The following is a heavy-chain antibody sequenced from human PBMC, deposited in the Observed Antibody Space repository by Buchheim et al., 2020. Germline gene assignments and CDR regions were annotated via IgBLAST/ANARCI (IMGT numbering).Heavy chain of an antibody. Sequence: EVQLLESGGGLVQPGGSLRLSCAASGFTFSSYAMSWVRQAPGKGLEWVSAISGSGGSTYYADSVKGRFPISRDNSKNTLYLQMNSLRAEDTAVYYCAKVPIFGVVMGPSYFDYWGQGTL. CDR2: ISGSGGST. CDR1: GFTFSSYA. J-gene: IGHJ4*02. CDR3: AKVPIFGVVMGPSYFDY. V-gene: IGHV3-23*01. D-gene: IGHD3-3*01.